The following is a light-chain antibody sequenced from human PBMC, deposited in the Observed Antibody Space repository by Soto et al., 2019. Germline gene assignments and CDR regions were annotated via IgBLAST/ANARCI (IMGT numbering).Light chain of an antibody. CDR1: QSVSSN. V-gene: IGKV3-15*01. CDR3: QQYKDWPPGT. J-gene: IGKJ3*01. Sequence: EIVMTQSPATLSVSPGERATLSCRASQSVSSNLAWYQQKPGQAPRLLIYDESTRATGIPARFSGRGSGTEFTLTISSLQSEDFGIYYCQQYKDWPPGTFGPGTKVDIK. CDR2: DES.